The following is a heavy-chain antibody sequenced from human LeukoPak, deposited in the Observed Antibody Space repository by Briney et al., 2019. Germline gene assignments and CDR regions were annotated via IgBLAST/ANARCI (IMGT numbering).Heavy chain of an antibody. CDR1: GFTFSSYG. Sequence: GGSLRLSCAASGFTFSSYGMNWVRQAPGKGLEWVSYITSSGGAVYYADSVKGRFTISRDNSKNTLYLQMSSLRAEDTAVYYCVKESGFMVAPNSAFDIWGQGTMVTVSS. J-gene: IGHJ3*02. CDR2: ITSSGGAV. CDR3: VKESGFMVAPNSAFDI. D-gene: IGHD4/OR15-4a*01. V-gene: IGHV3-48*01.